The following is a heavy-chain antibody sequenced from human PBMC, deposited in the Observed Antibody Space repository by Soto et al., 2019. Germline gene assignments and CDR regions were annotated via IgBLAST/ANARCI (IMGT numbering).Heavy chain of an antibody. CDR2: ISYDGSTE. Sequence: PVGSLRLSCAASGFTFSGYYMHWVRQAPGKGLEWVAVISYDGSTEYYADSVKGRFTISRDNSANRLFLQMNSLRPEDTAVYYCTKDDGYNDSTSYHYFGMDVWGQGTTVTVSS. CDR3: TKDDGYNDSTSYHYFGMDV. D-gene: IGHD5-12*01. J-gene: IGHJ6*02. CDR1: GFTFSGYY. V-gene: IGHV3-30*18.